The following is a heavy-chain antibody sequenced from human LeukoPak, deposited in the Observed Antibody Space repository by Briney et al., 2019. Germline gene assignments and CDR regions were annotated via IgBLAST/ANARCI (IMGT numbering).Heavy chain of an antibody. CDR2: INHSGST. J-gene: IGHJ4*02. CDR3: ARGLGAMVPYYFDY. Sequence: SETLSLTCAVYGGSFSGYYWSWIRQPPGKGLEWIGEINHSGSTNYNPSLKSRATISVDTSKNQFSLKLSSVTAADTAVYYCARGLGAMVPYYFDYWGQGTLVTVSS. V-gene: IGHV4-34*01. CDR1: GGSFSGYY. D-gene: IGHD5-18*01.